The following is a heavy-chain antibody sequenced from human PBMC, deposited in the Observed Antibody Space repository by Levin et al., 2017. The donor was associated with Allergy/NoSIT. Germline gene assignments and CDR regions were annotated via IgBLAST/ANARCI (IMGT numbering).Heavy chain of an antibody. CDR2: IDPSDSYT. V-gene: IGHV5-10-1*01. CDR1: GYSFTNYW. Sequence: KYGESLKISCKGSGYSFTNYWISWVRQMPGKGLEWMGRIDPSDSYTNYSPSLQGHVTLSADKSISTAYLQWSSLKASDTAMYYCASSQEGYQLGGNAFDSWGQGTMVTVSS. CDR3: ASSQEGYQLGGNAFDS. J-gene: IGHJ3*02. D-gene: IGHD3-10*01.